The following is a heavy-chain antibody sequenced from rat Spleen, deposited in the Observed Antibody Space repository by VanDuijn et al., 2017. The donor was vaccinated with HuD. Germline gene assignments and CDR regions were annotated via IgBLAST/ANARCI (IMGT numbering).Heavy chain of an antibody. CDR2: IWTNGAT. J-gene: IGHJ2*01. Sequence: QVQLKESGPGLVQPSQTLSLTCTVSGESLTSNSINWIRQPPGEGLEWMGGIWTNGATDYNSAIKSRLSISRDTSKSQVFLKMNSLQTEDTAIYFCARKVGRWRDYFDYWGQGVMVTVSS. CDR1: GESLTSNS. V-gene: IGHV2-47*01. CDR3: ARKVGRWRDYFDY. D-gene: IGHD5-1*01.